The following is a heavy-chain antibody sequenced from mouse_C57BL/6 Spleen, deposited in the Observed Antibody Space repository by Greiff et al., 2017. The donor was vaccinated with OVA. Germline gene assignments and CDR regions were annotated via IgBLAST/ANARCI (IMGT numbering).Heavy chain of an antibody. Sequence: QVQLQQSGAELVRPGASVTLSCKASGYTFTDYEMHWVKQTPVHGLEWIGAIDPETGGTAYNQKFKGKAILTADKSSSTAYMELRSLTSEDSAVYYCTPITTVAFDYWGQGTTLTVSS. CDR1: GYTFTDYE. CDR3: TPITTVAFDY. V-gene: IGHV1-15*01. J-gene: IGHJ2*01. D-gene: IGHD1-1*01. CDR2: IDPETGGT.